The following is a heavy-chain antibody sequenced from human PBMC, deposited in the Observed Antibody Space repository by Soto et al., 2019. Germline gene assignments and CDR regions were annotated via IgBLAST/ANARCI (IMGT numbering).Heavy chain of an antibody. CDR3: ARYNQGRDFDY. V-gene: IGHV1-18*04. Sequence: ASVKVSCKASGYTFTSYGISWLRQAPGQGLEWMGWISAYNGNTNYAQKLQGRVTMTTDTSTSTAHMELRSLRSDDTAVYYCARYNQGRDFDYWGQGTLVTVSS. CDR1: GYTFTSYG. D-gene: IGHD1-1*01. J-gene: IGHJ4*02. CDR2: ISAYNGNT.